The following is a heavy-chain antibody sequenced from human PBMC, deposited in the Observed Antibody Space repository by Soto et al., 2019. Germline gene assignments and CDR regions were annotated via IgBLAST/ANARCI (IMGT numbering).Heavy chain of an antibody. CDR3: ARILSRRYDFWSRHSTGTFDV. V-gene: IGHV6-1*01. D-gene: IGHD3-3*01. Sequence: PSQPLSLPCAISGDSVSSNSAAWTWIRQSPSGGLEWLGRTYFRSKWYHDYAVSVKSRITINPDTSKNQFSLQLNSVTPEEKAVYYCARILSRRYDFWSRHSTGTFDVWGQGTLVTLAS. CDR1: GDSVSSNSAA. CDR2: TYFRSKWYH. J-gene: IGHJ4*02.